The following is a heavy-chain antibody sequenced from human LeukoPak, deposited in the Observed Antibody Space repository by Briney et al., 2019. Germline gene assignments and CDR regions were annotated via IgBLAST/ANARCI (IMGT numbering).Heavy chain of an antibody. Sequence: PGGSLRLSCAASGFTFSSYAMSWVRQAPGKGLEWVSVISGSGHSTHYADSEKGRFTISRDNSKNTVYLQMNSLRAEDTAVYYCEKEIGVFDYWGQGTLVTVSS. CDR3: EKEIGVFDY. CDR1: GFTFSSYA. D-gene: IGHD3-10*01. CDR2: ISGSGHST. J-gene: IGHJ4*02. V-gene: IGHV3-23*01.